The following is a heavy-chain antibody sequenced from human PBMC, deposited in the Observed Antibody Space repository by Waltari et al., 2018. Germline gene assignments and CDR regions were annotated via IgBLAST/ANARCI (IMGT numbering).Heavy chain of an antibody. CDR3: TSRNGYCSSTSCSAHDY. V-gene: IGHV3-73*02. J-gene: IGHJ4*02. CDR1: GFTFSGSA. D-gene: IGHD2-2*01. CDR2: IRSKANSYAT. Sequence: EVQLVESGGGLVQPGGSLKLSCAASGFTFSGSAMHWVRQASGQGREWVGRIRSKANSYATAYAASVKGRFTISRDDSKNTAYLQMNSLKTEDTAVYYCTSRNGYCSSTSCSAHDYWGQGTLVTVSS.